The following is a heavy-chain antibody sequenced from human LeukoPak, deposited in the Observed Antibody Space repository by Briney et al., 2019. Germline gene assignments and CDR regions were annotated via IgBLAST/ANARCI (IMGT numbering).Heavy chain of an antibody. CDR1: GYTFTSYA. CDR2: INTNTGNP. V-gene: IGHV7-4-1*02. CDR3: ARVPKRWLQFGAYFDL. J-gene: IGHJ2*01. Sequence: ASVKVSCKASGYTFTSYAMNWVRQAPGQGLEWMGWINTNTGNPTYAQGFTGRFVFSLDTSVSTAYLQISSLKAEDTAVYYCARVPKRWLQFGAYFDLWGRGTLVTVSS. D-gene: IGHD5-24*01.